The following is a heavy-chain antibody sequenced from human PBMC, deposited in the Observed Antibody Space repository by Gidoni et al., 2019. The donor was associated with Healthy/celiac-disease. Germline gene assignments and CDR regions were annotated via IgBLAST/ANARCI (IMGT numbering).Heavy chain of an antibody. Sequence: QVQLVESGGGVVQPGRSLRLSCAASGFTFGRYAMHWVRQAPGKGLEWVAVISYDGSNKYYADSVKGRFTISRDNSKNTLYLQMNSLRAEDTAVYYCARDGQTYYYGSGSLDYWGQGTLVTVSS. J-gene: IGHJ4*02. CDR3: ARDGQTYYYGSGSLDY. D-gene: IGHD3-10*01. CDR1: GFTFGRYA. V-gene: IGHV3-30*01. CDR2: ISYDGSNK.